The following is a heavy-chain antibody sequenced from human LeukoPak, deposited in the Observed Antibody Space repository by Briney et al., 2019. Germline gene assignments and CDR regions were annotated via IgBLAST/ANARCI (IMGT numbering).Heavy chain of an antibody. Sequence: AASVKVSCKASGGTFSSYAISWVRQAPGQGLEWMGGIIPIFGTANYAQKFQGRVTITADESTSTAYMELSSLRSEDTAVYYCARQARPKYYDILTWAHAGAFDIWAKGQWLPSLQ. CDR1: GGTFSSYA. CDR3: ARQARPKYYDILTWAHAGAFDI. CDR2: IIPIFGTA. V-gene: IGHV1-69*01. J-gene: IGHJ3*02. D-gene: IGHD3-9*01.